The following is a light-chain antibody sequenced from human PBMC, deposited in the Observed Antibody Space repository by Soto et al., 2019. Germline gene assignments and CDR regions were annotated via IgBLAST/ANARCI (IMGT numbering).Light chain of an antibody. Sequence: DIVMTHSPPTLSVSPCESATLSCRASQSVSSDLAWYQQKPGQAPRLLIYYTSTRATGFPARFSGGGYGTEFNLTISSLQSEDSAFYYCQQYNKWPITFGQGTRLEIK. CDR1: QSVSSD. V-gene: IGKV3-15*01. J-gene: IGKJ5*01. CDR2: YTS. CDR3: QQYNKWPIT.